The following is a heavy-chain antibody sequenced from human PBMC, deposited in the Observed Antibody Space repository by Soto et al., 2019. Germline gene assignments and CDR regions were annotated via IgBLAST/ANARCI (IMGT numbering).Heavy chain of an antibody. J-gene: IGHJ5*02. CDR1: GDSISGIHW. D-gene: IGHD3-9*01. CDR2: MHHGGKI. Sequence: SETLSLTCTVSGDSISGIHWFSWLRQSPGKGLEWIGEMHHGGKINYTPSLRSRVTVSMDKSNNQFSLEMTSVTAEDTAVYYCASHPRKIRYPEEPFDPWGQGTLVTVSS. CDR3: ASHPRKIRYPEEPFDP. V-gene: IGHV4-4*02.